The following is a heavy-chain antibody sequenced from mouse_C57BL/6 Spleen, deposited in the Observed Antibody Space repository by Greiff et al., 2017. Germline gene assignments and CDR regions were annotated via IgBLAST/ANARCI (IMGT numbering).Heavy chain of an antibody. CDR2: ISSGSSTI. V-gene: IGHV5-17*01. Sequence: EVKVVESGGGLVKPGGSLKLSCAASGFTFSDYGMHWVRQAPEKGLEWVAYISSGSSTIYYADTVKGRFTISRDNAKNTLFLQMTSLRSEDTAMYYCATKNWEGWYFDVWGTGTTVTVSS. CDR3: ATKNWEGWYFDV. J-gene: IGHJ1*03. CDR1: GFTFSDYG. D-gene: IGHD4-1*01.